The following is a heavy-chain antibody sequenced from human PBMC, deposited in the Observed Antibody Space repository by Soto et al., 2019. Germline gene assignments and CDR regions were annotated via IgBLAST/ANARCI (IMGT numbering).Heavy chain of an antibody. D-gene: IGHD3-10*01. CDR3: ARDRWSHRITMVRGATRKPYYFDY. CDR2: IYYSGST. Sequence: PSETLSLTCTVSGGSISSYYWSWIRQPPGKGLEWIGYIYYSGSTNYNPSLKSRVTISVDTSKNQFSLKLSSVTAADTAVYYCARDRWSHRITMVRGATRKPYYFDYWGQGTLVTVSS. CDR1: GGSISSYY. V-gene: IGHV4-59*01. J-gene: IGHJ4*02.